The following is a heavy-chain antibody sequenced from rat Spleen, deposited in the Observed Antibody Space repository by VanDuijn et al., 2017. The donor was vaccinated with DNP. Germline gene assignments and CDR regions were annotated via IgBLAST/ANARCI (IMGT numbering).Heavy chain of an antibody. CDR2: INSDGRNT. J-gene: IGHJ3*01. D-gene: IGHD1-11*01. V-gene: IGHV5-20*01. CDR3: VREGGATWFAY. Sequence: EVQLVQSGGGLVRPGGSLKLSCATSGFTFSDYYMSWVRQAPTMTLEWVASINSDGRNTYYRDSVKGRFTISRDNAESSLYLQMDSLRSEDTATYYCVREGGATWFAYWGLGTLVTVSS. CDR1: GFTFSDYY.